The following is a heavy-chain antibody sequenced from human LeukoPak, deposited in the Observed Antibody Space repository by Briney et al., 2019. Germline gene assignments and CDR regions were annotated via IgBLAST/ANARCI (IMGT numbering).Heavy chain of an antibody. CDR3: ARAYYYDSSGYYPSKHYFDY. Sequence: SETLSLTCTVSGGSISSYYWSWIRQPPGKGLEWIGYIYYSGSTNYNPSLKSRVTISVDTSKNQFSLKLSSVTAADTAVYYCARAYYYDSSGYYPSKHYFDYWGQGTLVTVSS. J-gene: IGHJ4*02. CDR2: IYYSGST. V-gene: IGHV4-59*12. CDR1: GGSISSYY. D-gene: IGHD3-22*01.